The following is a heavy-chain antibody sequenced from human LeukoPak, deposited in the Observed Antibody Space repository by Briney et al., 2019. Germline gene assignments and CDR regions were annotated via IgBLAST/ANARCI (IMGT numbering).Heavy chain of an antibody. Sequence: PGGSLRLSCAASGFTFSSYAMSWVRRAPGKGLEWVSGMSGSDGTTYFADSVKGRFTISRDNSKNTLYLQMYSLRADDTAVYYCARGPLLYFDYWGQGTLVTVSS. J-gene: IGHJ4*02. CDR3: ARGPLLYFDY. V-gene: IGHV3-23*01. CDR1: GFTFSSYA. CDR2: MSGSDGTT.